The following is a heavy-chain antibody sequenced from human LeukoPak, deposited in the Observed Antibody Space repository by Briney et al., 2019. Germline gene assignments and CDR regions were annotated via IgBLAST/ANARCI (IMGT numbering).Heavy chain of an antibody. CDR3: ARAMDY. CDR1: GFTFSSYW. CDR2: VSSDGSIT. Sequence: GGSLRLSCAASGFTFSSYWMHWVRQAPGKGLVWVSRVSSDGSITDYTDSVKGRFTISRDNAKNSMYLQMNSLRAEDTAVYYCARAMDYWGQGTLVTVSS. J-gene: IGHJ4*02. V-gene: IGHV3-74*01.